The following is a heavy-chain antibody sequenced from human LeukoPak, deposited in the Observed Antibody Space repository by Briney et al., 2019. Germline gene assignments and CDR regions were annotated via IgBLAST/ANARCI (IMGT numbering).Heavy chain of an antibody. CDR3: ARGSRSGTIDD. Sequence: GGSLRLSCAASGFTVSSNYMSWVRQAPGKGLEWVSIIYRGGSTYYADSVKGRFTISRDNSKNTVYYQMNSLRAEDTAVYHCARGSRSGTIDDWGQGTLVTVSS. D-gene: IGHD2-15*01. J-gene: IGHJ4*02. V-gene: IGHV3-53*01. CDR1: GFTVSSNY. CDR2: IYRGGST.